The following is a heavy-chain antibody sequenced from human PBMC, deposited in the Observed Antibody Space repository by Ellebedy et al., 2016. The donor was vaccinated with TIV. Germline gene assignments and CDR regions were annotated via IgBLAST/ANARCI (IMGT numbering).Heavy chain of an antibody. Sequence: ASVKVSCKASGGIFRSFAISWVRQAPGQGLEWMGGIIGVFGTVNYAPKFQGRVTITADESTTTVYMEVSSLRSEDTAVYYCARHPGYRTAEHSQHWGQGTQVTVSS. CDR1: GGIFRSFA. CDR3: ARHPGYRTAEHSQH. CDR2: IIGVFGTV. J-gene: IGHJ1*01. V-gene: IGHV1-69*13. D-gene: IGHD6-25*01.